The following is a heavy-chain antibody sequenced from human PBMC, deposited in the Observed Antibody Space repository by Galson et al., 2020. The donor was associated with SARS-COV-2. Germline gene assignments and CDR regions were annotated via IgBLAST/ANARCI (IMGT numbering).Heavy chain of an antibody. CDR1: GGSISTYY. D-gene: IGHD3-22*01. J-gene: IGHJ5*02. CDR3: ARENYDSSGYDWLDP. V-gene: IGHV4-59*01. Sequence: SETLSLTCSVSGGSISTYYWTWIRQPPGKGLEWIGYVKYTGRTHYKPSLKSRVTISVDTSKNQFSLKLSSVTDADTAVYYCARENYDSSGYDWLDPWGQGTLVTVSS. CDR2: VKYTGRT.